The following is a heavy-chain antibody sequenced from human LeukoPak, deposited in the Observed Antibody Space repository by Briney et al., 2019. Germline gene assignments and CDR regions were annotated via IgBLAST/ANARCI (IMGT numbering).Heavy chain of an antibody. Sequence: ASVKVSCKASGGTFSSYAISWVRQVPGQGLEWMGGIIPIFGTANYAQKFQGRVTITADESTSTAYMELSSLRSEDTAVYYCARPSPDFYYYGMDVWGQGTTVTVSS. J-gene: IGHJ6*02. CDR3: ARPSPDFYYYGMDV. CDR2: IIPIFGTA. V-gene: IGHV1-69*13. CDR1: GGTFSSYA.